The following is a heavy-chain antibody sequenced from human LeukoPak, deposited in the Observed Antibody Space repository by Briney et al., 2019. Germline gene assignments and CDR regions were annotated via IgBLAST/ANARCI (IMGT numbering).Heavy chain of an antibody. CDR3: ARTHFIISNHFDY. Sequence: PSETLSLTCTVYGGSFNGYYWRWIRQPPGKGLEWVGEINPSGRTNYNPYLKSRVTISVDPSKNQFSLKLSSVTAADTAVYYCARTHFIISNHFDYWGQGTLVTVSS. D-gene: IGHD3-3*02. CDR2: INPSGRT. J-gene: IGHJ4*02. V-gene: IGHV4-34*01. CDR1: GGSFNGYY.